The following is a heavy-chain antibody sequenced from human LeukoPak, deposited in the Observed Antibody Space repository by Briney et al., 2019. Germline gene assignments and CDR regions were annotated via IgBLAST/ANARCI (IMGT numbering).Heavy chain of an antibody. D-gene: IGHD1-26*01. CDR3: ARSLGGSYLHDAFDI. J-gene: IGHJ3*02. CDR1: GGSFSGYY. Sequence: SETLSLTCAVYGGSFSGYYWSWIRQPPGKGLEWIGEINHSGSTNYNPSLKSRVTISVDTSKNQFSLKLSSVTAADTAVYYCARSLGGSYLHDAFDIWGQGTMVTASS. CDR2: INHSGST. V-gene: IGHV4-34*01.